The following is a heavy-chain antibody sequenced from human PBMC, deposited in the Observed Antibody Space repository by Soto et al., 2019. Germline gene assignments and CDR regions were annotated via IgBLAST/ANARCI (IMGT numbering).Heavy chain of an antibody. V-gene: IGHV1-69*05. J-gene: IGHJ6*02. CDR2: IIPIGGTA. CDR3: ARGGNDAIYGMDV. Sequence: SVKVSCKASGGTFSSYAISWVRQAPGQGLEWMGGIIPIGGTANYAQKFQGRVTMTKDTSTSTVYMELNSLRSEDTAVYYCARGGNDAIYGMDVWGQGTTVTVSS. CDR1: GGTFSSYA. D-gene: IGHD1-1*01.